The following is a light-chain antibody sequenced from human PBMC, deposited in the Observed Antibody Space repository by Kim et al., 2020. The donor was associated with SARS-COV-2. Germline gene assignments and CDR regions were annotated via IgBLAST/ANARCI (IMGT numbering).Light chain of an antibody. Sequence: LSPGKRATRSCRASQSVSSYLAWYQQKPGQAPRLLIFDASNRATGIPARFSGSGSETDFTLTISSLEPEDFAVYYCQQRRSWPLTFGGGTKVDIK. CDR1: QSVSSY. CDR2: DAS. J-gene: IGKJ4*01. V-gene: IGKV3-11*01. CDR3: QQRRSWPLT.